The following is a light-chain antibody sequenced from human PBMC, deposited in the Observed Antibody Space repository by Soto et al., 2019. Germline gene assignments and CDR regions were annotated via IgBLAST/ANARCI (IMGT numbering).Light chain of an antibody. CDR3: QQYGNSPPT. CDR1: PNVSNNY. CDR2: GAS. V-gene: IGKV3-20*01. Sequence: ESVLPQSPGHLWLSPGERATLSCRDSPNVSNNYSAWYQQKPGQAPRLLIYGASSSATGIPYRFSGSGSGTVFPLTISSLEPEDFAVYYCQQYGNSPPTFGQGTNVDIK. J-gene: IGKJ1*01.